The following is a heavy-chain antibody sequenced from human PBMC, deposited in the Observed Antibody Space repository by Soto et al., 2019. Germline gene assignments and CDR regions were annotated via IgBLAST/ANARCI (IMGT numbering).Heavy chain of an antibody. Sequence: PSETLSLTCAVYGGSFSGYYWSWIRQPPGKGLEWIGEINHSGSTNYNPSLKSRVTISVDTSNNQFSLKLSSVTAADTAVYYCATGRFSAMIRGVIMFDPWGQGTLVTVSS. J-gene: IGHJ5*02. CDR1: GGSFSGYY. CDR3: ATGRFSAMIRGVIMFDP. CDR2: INHSGST. V-gene: IGHV4-34*01. D-gene: IGHD3-10*01.